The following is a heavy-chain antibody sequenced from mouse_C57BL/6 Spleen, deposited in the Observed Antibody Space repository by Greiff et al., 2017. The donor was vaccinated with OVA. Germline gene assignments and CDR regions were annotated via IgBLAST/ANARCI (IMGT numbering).Heavy chain of an antibody. V-gene: IGHV1-64*01. CDR1: GYTFTSYW. D-gene: IGHD2-5*01. CDR3: ARTYSITYYAMDY. J-gene: IGHJ4*01. CDR2: IHPNSGST. Sequence: QVQLQQPGAELVKPGASVKLSCKASGYTFTSYWMHWVKQRPGQGLEWIGMIHPNSGSTNYNEKFKSKATLTVDKSSSTAYMQLSSLTSEDSAVYYCARTYSITYYAMDYWGQGTSVTVSS.